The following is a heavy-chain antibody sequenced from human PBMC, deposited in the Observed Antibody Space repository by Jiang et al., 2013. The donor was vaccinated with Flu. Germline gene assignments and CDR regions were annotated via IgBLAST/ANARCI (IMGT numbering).Heavy chain of an antibody. CDR3: ARDNRSGFDY. D-gene: IGHD6-19*01. Sequence: FTISRDNSKNTLYLQMNSLRAEDTAVYYCARDNRSGFDYWGQGTLVTVSS. J-gene: IGHJ4*02. V-gene: IGHV3-30*07.